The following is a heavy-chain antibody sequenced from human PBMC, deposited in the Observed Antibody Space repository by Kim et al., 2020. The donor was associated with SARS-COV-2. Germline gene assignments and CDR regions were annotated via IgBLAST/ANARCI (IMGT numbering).Heavy chain of an antibody. CDR3: ARDDYGGNSFVDGLDM. V-gene: IGHV3-48*03. Sequence: GGSLRLSCAASGFTFSRYSMNWVRQAPGKGLVWVSGSDLIGSTISYADSVKGRFTISRDNAKNSLFLQMDSLRAEDTAMYYCARDDYGGNSFVDGLDMWGRGTMVIVSS. J-gene: IGHJ3*02. D-gene: IGHD4-17*01. CDR1: GFTFSRYS. CDR2: SDLIGSTI.